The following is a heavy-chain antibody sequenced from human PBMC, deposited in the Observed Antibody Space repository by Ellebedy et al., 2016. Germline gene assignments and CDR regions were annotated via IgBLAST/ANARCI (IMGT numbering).Heavy chain of an antibody. CDR3: ARPDIVHDKLFDS. J-gene: IGHJ4*02. Sequence: GESLKISXAASGFTFSSYSMNWVRQAPGKGLEWVSYISSSSSTIYYADSVKGRFTISRDNAKNSLYLQMNSLRAEDTAVYYCARPDIVHDKLFDSWGQGTLVTVSS. D-gene: IGHD5/OR15-5a*01. V-gene: IGHV3-48*04. CDR2: ISSSSSTI. CDR1: GFTFSSYS.